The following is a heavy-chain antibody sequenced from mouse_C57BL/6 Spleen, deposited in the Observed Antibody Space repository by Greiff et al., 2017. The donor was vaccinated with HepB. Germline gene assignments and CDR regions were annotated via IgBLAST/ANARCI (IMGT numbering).Heavy chain of an antibody. V-gene: IGHV3-8*01. J-gene: IGHJ1*03. D-gene: IGHD1-1*01. CDR1: GYSITSYY. CDR3: ARYVFYYGSSWYFDV. Sequence: EVKLMESGPGLAKPSQTLSLTCSVTGYSITSYYWNWIRQFPGNKLEYMGYISYSGSTYYNPSLKSRISITRDTSKNQYYLQLNSVTTEDTATYYCARYVFYYGSSWYFDVWGTGTTVTVSS. CDR2: ISYSGST.